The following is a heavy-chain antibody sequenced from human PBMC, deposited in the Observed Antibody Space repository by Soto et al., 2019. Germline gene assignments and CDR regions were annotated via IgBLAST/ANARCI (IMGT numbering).Heavy chain of an antibody. V-gene: IGHV3-30*18. J-gene: IGHJ6*03. D-gene: IGHD4-17*01. Sequence: PGGSLRLSCAASGFTFSSYGMHWVRQAPGKGLEWVAVISYDGSNEYYADSVKGRFTISRDNSKNTLYLQMNSLRAEDTAVYYCAKDGGDYVEDYMDVWGKGTTVTVSS. CDR1: GFTFSSYG. CDR3: AKDGGDYVEDYMDV. CDR2: ISYDGSNE.